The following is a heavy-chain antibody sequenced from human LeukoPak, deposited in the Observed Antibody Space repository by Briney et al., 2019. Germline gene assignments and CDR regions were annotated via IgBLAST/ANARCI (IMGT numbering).Heavy chain of an antibody. CDR3: ARHFYPTAARTAFDI. CDR2: IYHSGST. J-gene: IGHJ3*02. Sequence: SQTLSLTCAVSGGSISSGGYSWSWIRQPPGKGLEWIGYIYHSGSTYYNPSLKSRVTISVDTSKNQFSLKLSSVTAADTAVYYCARHFYPTAARTAFDIWGQGTMVTVSS. V-gene: IGHV4-30-2*01. CDR1: GGSISSGGYS. D-gene: IGHD6-6*01.